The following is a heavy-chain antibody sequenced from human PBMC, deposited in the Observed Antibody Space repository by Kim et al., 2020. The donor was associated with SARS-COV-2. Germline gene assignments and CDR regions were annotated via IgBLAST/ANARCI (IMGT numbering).Heavy chain of an antibody. V-gene: IGHV3-64D*09. D-gene: IGHD3-22*01. CDR3: VKDRGRYYDSSGGFDY. CDR2: ISSNGGST. Sequence: GGSLRLSCSASGFTFSSYAMHWVRQAPGKGLEYVSAISSNGGSTYYADSVKGRFTISRDNSKNTLYLQMSSLRAEDTAVYYCVKDRGRYYDSSGGFDYWGQGTLVTVSS. CDR1: GFTFSSYA. J-gene: IGHJ4*02.